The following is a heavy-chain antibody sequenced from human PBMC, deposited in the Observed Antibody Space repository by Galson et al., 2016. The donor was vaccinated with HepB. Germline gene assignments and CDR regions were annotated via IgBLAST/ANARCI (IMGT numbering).Heavy chain of an antibody. J-gene: IGHJ4*02. CDR1: GDSVSSNSAA. CDR3: ARVSLVTANIWTWSAVEY. Sequence: CAISGDSVSSNSAAWNWIRQSPSRGLEWLGRTYYRSNWHYDYAVSVTGRITINPDTSKNQFSLQLNSMTPEDTAVYYCARVSLVTANIWTWSAVEYWGQGA. D-gene: IGHD1-20*01. CDR2: TYYRSNWHY. V-gene: IGHV6-1*01.